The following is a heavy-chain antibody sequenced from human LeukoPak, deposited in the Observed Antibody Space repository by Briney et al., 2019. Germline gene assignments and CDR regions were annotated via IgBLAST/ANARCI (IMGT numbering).Heavy chain of an antibody. CDR2: ISSSGSTI. CDR1: GFTFSDYY. D-gene: IGHD6-13*01. J-gene: IGHJ4*02. Sequence: GGSLRLSCAASGFTFSDYYMSWIRQAPGKGLEWVSYISSSGSTIYYADSVKGRFTISRDNAKNSLYLQMNSLRAEDTAVYYCATRDSSSWYFYYWGQGTLVTVSS. V-gene: IGHV3-11*01. CDR3: ATRDSSSWYFYY.